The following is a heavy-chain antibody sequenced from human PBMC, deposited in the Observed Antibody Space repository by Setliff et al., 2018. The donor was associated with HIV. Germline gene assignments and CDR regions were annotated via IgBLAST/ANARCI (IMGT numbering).Heavy chain of an antibody. V-gene: IGHV4-59*01. CDR1: GGSFSGYY. CDR2: IYYSGST. J-gene: IGHJ2*01. D-gene: IGHD2-21*02. CDR3: ARVPLAYCGGDCFFYWYFDL. Sequence: SETLSLTCAVYGGSFSGYYWNWIRQPPGKGLEWIGYIYYSGSTNYNPSLKSRVTISVDTSKNQFSLKLSSVTAADTAVYYCARVPLAYCGGDCFFYWYFDLWGRGTLVTVSS.